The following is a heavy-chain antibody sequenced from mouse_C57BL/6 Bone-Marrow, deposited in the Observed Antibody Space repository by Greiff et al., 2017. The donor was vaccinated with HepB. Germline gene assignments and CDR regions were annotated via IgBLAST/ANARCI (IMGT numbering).Heavy chain of an antibody. CDR2: IHPNSGST. V-gene: IGHV1-64*01. J-gene: IGHJ2*01. CDR1: GYTFTSYW. CDR3: ARSRGHYYGSSYYFDY. D-gene: IGHD1-1*01. Sequence: QVQLKQPGAELVKPGASVKLSCKASGYTFTSYWMHWVKQRPGQGLEWIGMIHPNSGSTNYNEKFKSKATLTVDKSSSTAYMQLSSLTSEDSAVYYCARSRGHYYGSSYYFDYCGQGTTLTVSS.